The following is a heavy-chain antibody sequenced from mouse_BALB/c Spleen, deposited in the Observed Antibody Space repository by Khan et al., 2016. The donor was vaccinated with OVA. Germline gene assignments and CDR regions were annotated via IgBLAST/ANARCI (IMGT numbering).Heavy chain of an antibody. CDR1: GYSITSDYA. CDR3: ARVYGGDVDY. J-gene: IGHJ2*01. D-gene: IGHD1-1*01. V-gene: IGHV3-2*02. CDR2: ISYSGNT. Sequence: EVQLQESGPGLVKPSQSLSLTCTVTGYSITSDYAWNWIRQFPGNKLEWMGFISYSGNTKYNPSLKSRFSITRDTSKNQFFLQLNSVTTEDTATYYGARVYGGDVDYWGQGTTLTVSS.